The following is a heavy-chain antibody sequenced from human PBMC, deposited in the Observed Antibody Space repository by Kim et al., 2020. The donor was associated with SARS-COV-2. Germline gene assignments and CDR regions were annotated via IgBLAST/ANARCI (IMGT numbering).Heavy chain of an antibody. CDR2: IYSGGST. CDR1: GFTVSSNY. CDR3: ARVGHDYGDYVLDY. J-gene: IGHJ4*02. D-gene: IGHD4-17*01. V-gene: IGHV3-66*01. Sequence: GGSLRHSCAASGFTVSSNYMSWVRQAPGKGLEWVSVIYSGGSTYYADSVKGRFTISRDNSKNTLYLQMNSLRAEDTAVYYCARVGHDYGDYVLDYWGQGTLVTVSS.